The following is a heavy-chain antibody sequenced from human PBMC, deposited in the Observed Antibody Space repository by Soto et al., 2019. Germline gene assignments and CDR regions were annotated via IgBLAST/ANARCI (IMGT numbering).Heavy chain of an antibody. D-gene: IGHD3-16*02. CDR2: IKSKTDGGTT. CDR3: TTDGMSTLGGVIVPNWFDP. V-gene: IGHV3-15*01. CDR1: GFTFSSAW. Sequence: GGSLRLSCAASGFTFSSAWLSWVRQAPGKGLEWVGRIKSKTDGGTTDYAAPGKGRFTISRDDSKNTLYLQMNSLKTEDTAVYYCTTDGMSTLGGVIVPNWFDPWGQGTLVTVSS. J-gene: IGHJ5*02.